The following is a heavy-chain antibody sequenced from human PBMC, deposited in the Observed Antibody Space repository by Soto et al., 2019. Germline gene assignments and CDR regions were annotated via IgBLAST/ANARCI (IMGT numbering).Heavy chain of an antibody. D-gene: IGHD6-13*01. CDR1: GGSFSGYY. CDR2: INHSGST. CDR3: SRAAKVGYNWFDP. Sequence: QVQLQQWGAGLLKPSETLSLTCAVYGGSFSGYYWSWIRHPPGKGLECIGEINHSGSTNYNPSLNSRVNISVDTSKTQFSLKLSSVTAADTAVYCCSRAAKVGYNWFDPWGQGTLVTVSS. V-gene: IGHV4-34*01. J-gene: IGHJ5*02.